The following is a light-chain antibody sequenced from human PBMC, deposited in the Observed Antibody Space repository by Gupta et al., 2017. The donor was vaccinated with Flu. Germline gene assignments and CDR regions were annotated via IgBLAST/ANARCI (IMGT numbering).Light chain of an antibody. CDR1: SNIGNNY. J-gene: IGLJ3*02. Sequence: SNIGNNYVSWYQQLPGTAPKLLIYDNNKRPSGIPDRFSGSKSGTSATLGIAGLQTGDEADYYCGTWDSSLSAGWVFGGGTKLTVL. V-gene: IGLV1-51*01. CDR2: DNN. CDR3: GTWDSSLSAGWV.